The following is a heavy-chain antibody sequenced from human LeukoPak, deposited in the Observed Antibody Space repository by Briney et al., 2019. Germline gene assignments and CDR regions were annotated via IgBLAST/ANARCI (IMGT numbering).Heavy chain of an antibody. J-gene: IGHJ4*02. CDR3: ATGAGCGY. D-gene: IGHD6-19*01. V-gene: IGHV3-7*03. CDR1: GFTFSSYW. Sequence: GGPLRLSCAASGFTFSSYWMTWVRQAPGKGLEWVANIKQDGSERNYVDSVKGRFTISRDNAKNSLYLQMNTLRDEDTAVYYCATGAGCGYWGQGTLVPVSS. CDR2: IKQDGSER.